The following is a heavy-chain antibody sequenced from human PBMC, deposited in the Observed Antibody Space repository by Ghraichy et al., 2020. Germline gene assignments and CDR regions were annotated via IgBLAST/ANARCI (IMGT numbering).Heavy chain of an antibody. D-gene: IGHD5-24*01. J-gene: IGHJ4*02. CDR3: AKGGMATPTFLDS. CDR2: ISGSGGST. Sequence: GGALRLSCAASGFTFNNYAMSWVRQAPGKGLEWVSAISGSGGSTYYADSVKGRFTISRDNSKNTLYLQMNSLRAEDTAVYYCAKGGMATPTFLDSWGQGTLVTVTS. V-gene: IGHV3-23*01. CDR1: GFTFNNYA.